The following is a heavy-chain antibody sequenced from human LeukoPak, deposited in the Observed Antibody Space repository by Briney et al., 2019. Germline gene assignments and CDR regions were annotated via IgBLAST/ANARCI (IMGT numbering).Heavy chain of an antibody. Sequence: SVKVSCKASGGTFSNYAFSWVRQAPGQGLEWMGGIIPIFGTANYAQKFQGRVTITADESTSTAYMELSSLRSEDTAVYYCARDVSGRWELPSYYGMDVWGQGTTVTVSS. V-gene: IGHV1-69*13. CDR1: GGTFSNYA. CDR3: ARDVSGRWELPSYYGMDV. J-gene: IGHJ6*02. D-gene: IGHD1-26*01. CDR2: IIPIFGTA.